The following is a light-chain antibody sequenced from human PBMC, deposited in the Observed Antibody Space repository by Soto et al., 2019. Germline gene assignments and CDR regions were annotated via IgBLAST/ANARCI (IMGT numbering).Light chain of an antibody. Sequence: DIQITQSSSHHTASVGDRVTVTCRASQSISSWLAWYQQKAGKAPKLLIYKASALESGVPSRFSGSGSGTEFTLTISSLQPDDFAVYYCQQYSNRWTFGQGTKVDVK. V-gene: IGKV1-5*03. J-gene: IGKJ1*01. CDR3: QQYSNRWT. CDR2: KAS. CDR1: QSISSW.